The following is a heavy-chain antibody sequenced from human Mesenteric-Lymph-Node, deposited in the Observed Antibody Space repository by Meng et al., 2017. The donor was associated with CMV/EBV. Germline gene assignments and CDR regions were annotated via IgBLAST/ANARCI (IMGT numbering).Heavy chain of an antibody. Sequence: GESLKISCAASGFTFSSYAMSWVRQAPGKGLEWVSIISSGSTITNYADSAKGRFTISRDNSKNTLYLQMNSLRVEDTAVYYCAKDISFRRLLSGYYYGMDAWGQGTTVTVSS. J-gene: IGHJ6*02. D-gene: IGHD6-25*01. CDR1: GFTFSSYA. V-gene: IGHV3-23*03. CDR2: ISSGSTIT. CDR3: AKDISFRRLLSGYYYGMDA.